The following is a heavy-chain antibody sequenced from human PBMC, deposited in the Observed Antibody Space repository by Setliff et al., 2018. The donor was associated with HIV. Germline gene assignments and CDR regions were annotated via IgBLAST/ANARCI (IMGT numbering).Heavy chain of an antibody. Sequence: SVKVSCKASGGTFSTYGISWVRQAPGQGLEWMGGIIPMFGTASYAQKFQGRVTITADESTSTANMDLNSLRSEDTAVYYCAQLGMVDDFDYWGQGTLVTVSS. J-gene: IGHJ4*02. D-gene: IGHD1-1*01. CDR3: AQLGMVDDFDY. CDR2: IIPMFGTA. CDR1: GGTFSTYG. V-gene: IGHV1-69*13.